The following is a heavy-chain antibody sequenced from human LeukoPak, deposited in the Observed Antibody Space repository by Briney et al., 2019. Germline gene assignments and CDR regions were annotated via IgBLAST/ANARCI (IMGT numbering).Heavy chain of an antibody. CDR3: AKDLLGYNSLDFDY. CDR2: ITSSGDST. D-gene: IGHD5-24*01. CDR1: GITFSNYA. V-gene: IGHV3-23*01. J-gene: IGHJ4*02. Sequence: AGGSLRLSCVASGITFSNYAMSWVRQAPGKELEWVSAITSSGDSTSYADSVKGRFTLSRDNSKNTLYLQMNSLRAEDTAVYYCAKDLLGYNSLDFDYWGQGTLVTVSS.